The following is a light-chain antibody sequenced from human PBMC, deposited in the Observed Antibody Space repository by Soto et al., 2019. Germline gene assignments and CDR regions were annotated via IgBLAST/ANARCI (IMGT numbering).Light chain of an antibody. J-gene: IGKJ5*01. CDR1: QDITSA. CDR2: AAS. Sequence: AIQLTQSPSSRSASVGDRVTITCRASQDITSALAWYQQKPGKAPNLLIYAASSLKSGVPSRFSGSGSGTDVTLTISSMQPEDCATYYCQQFNSYVITFGQGTRLETK. V-gene: IGKV1-13*02. CDR3: QQFNSYVIT.